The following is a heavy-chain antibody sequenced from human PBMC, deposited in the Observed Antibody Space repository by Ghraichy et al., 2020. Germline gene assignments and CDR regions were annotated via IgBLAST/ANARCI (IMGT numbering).Heavy chain of an antibody. J-gene: IGHJ5*02. D-gene: IGHD4-11*01. Sequence: TLSLTCTVSGGSISSGGYYWSWIRQHPGKGLEWIGYIYYSGSTYYNPSLKSRVTISVDTSKNQFSLKLSSVTAADTAVYYCARESLTTDNGGFDPWGQGTLVTVSS. V-gene: IGHV4-31*03. CDR1: GGSISSGGYY. CDR3: ARESLTTDNGGFDP. CDR2: IYYSGST.